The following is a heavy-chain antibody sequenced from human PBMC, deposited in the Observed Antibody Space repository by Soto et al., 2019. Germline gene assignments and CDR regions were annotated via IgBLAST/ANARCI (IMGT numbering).Heavy chain of an antibody. J-gene: IGHJ3*02. V-gene: IGHV3-23*01. Sequence: EVQLLESGGGLVQPGGSLRLSCAASRFSFSNHAMTWVRQAPGKGLEWVSSISGSGSNKYYADSVKGRFTISRDNSKNTLSLQMSSLRAEDTAIYYCAKVSCGTECYYADDIWGQGTMVTVSP. CDR3: AKVSCGTECYYADDI. D-gene: IGHD2-21*01. CDR2: ISGSGSNK. CDR1: RFSFSNHA.